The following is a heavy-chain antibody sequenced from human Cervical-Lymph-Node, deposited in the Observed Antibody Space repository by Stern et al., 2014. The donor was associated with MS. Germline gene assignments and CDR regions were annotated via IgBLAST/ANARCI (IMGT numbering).Heavy chain of an antibody. CDR3: ARVGQAQGAYSSGWYYYYYGMDV. CDR1: GGTFSSYA. CDR2: ILPIFGTA. Sequence: EQLVESGAEVKKPGSSVKVSCKASGGTFSSYAISWVRQAPGPGLEWMGGILPIFGTAHYAKKFQGRGTMTADKSQVTDYIEVGSRRSEDTSLYYCARVGQAQGAYSSGWYYYYYGMDVWGQGTTVTVSS. D-gene: IGHD6-19*01. J-gene: IGHJ6*02. V-gene: IGHV1-69*06.